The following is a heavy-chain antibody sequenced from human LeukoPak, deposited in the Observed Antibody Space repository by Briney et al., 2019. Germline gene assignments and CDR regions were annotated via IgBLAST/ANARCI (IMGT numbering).Heavy chain of an antibody. Sequence: SETLSLTCAVYGGSFSGYYWSWIRQPPGKGLEWIGEINHSGSTNYNPSLKSRVTISVDTSKNQFSLKLSSVTAADTAVYYCARHTIYYDILTGYYDYYYYYMDVWGKGTTVTISS. CDR2: INHSGST. J-gene: IGHJ6*03. V-gene: IGHV4-34*01. D-gene: IGHD3-9*01. CDR3: ARHTIYYDILTGYYDYYYYYMDV. CDR1: GGSFSGYY.